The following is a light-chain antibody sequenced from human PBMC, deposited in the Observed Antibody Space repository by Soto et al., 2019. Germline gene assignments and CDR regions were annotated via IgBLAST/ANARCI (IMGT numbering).Light chain of an antibody. CDR3: QQYMSYSPYT. Sequence: DIQMTQSPSTVSASVGDRVTITCRASQNINTWLAWYQQKPGKAPKLLILKASSLESGVPSRFSGSGSGTEFTLTISSLQPDDLATYYCQQYMSYSPYTFGQGTKLEIK. CDR1: QNINTW. V-gene: IGKV1-5*03. CDR2: KAS. J-gene: IGKJ2*01.